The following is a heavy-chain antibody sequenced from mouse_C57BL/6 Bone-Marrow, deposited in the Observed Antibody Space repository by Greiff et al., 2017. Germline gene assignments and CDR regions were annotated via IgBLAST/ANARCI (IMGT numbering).Heavy chain of an antibody. J-gene: IGHJ3*01. CDR1: GYSITSGYY. V-gene: IGHV3-6*01. Sequence: EVQLQQSGPGLVKPSQSLSLTCSVTGYSITSGYYWNWIRQFPGNKLEWMGYISYDGSNNYNPSLKNRISITRDTSKNQFFLKLNSVTTEDTATYYCARAPIYGSSFAWFAYWGQGTLVTVSA. CDR3: ARAPIYGSSFAWFAY. CDR2: ISYDGSN. D-gene: IGHD1-1*01.